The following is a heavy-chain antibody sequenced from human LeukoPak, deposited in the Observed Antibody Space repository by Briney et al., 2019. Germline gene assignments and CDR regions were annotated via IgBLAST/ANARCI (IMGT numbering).Heavy chain of an antibody. D-gene: IGHD3-22*01. CDR3: ARHEDQSYYYDSSGPGENAFDI. CDR1: GGSFSGYY. CDR2: INHSGST. J-gene: IGHJ3*02. V-gene: IGHV4-34*01. Sequence: SETLSLTCAVYGGSFSGYYWSWIRQPPGKGLEWIGEINHSGSTNYNPSLKSRVTISVDTSKNQFSLKLSSVTAADTAVYYCARHEDQSYYYDSSGPGENAFDIWGQGTMVTVSS.